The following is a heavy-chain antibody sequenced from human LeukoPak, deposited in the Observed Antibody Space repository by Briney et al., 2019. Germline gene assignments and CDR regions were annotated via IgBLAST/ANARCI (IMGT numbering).Heavy chain of an antibody. V-gene: IGHV3-30-3*01. CDR1: GFTFSSYA. Sequence: GGSLRLSCAASGFTFSSYATHWVRQAPGKGLEWVAVISYDGSNKYYADSVKGRFTISRDNSKNTLYLQMNSLRAEDTAVYYCARDRIAARAHDAFDIWGQGTMVTVSS. D-gene: IGHD6-6*01. CDR3: ARDRIAARAHDAFDI. J-gene: IGHJ3*02. CDR2: ISYDGSNK.